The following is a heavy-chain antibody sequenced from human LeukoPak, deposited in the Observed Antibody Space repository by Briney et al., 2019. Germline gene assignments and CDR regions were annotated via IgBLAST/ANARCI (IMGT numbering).Heavy chain of an antibody. V-gene: IGHV3-48*03. D-gene: IGHD3-9*01. CDR3: ARDDSLVYDILAGYPPSGYYGVDV. J-gene: IGHJ6*04. CDR2: INGRGTIT. CDR1: GFSLSSYE. Sequence: GGSLRLSCKASGFSLSSYEMNWVRQAPGKGLEWVSYINGRGTITYYADSVKGRFTISRDNAKNSLSLQLSSLRVEDTAIYYCARDDSLVYDILAGYPPSGYYGVDVWGKGTTVIVSS.